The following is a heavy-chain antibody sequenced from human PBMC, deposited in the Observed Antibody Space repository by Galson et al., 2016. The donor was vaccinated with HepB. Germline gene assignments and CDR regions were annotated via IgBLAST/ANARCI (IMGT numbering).Heavy chain of an antibody. CDR1: GFIVSSNY. D-gene: IGHD3-22*01. Sequence: SLRLSCAAPGFIVSSNYMTWVRQAPGKGLEWVSITYISGSTYCADSVKGRFTISRDNSKNTLYLQMNSLRAEDTAVYYCARQAYYDSSGYYYPLGYWGQGTLVTVSS. V-gene: IGHV3-53*01. CDR3: ARQAYYDSSGYYYPLGY. J-gene: IGHJ4*02. CDR2: TYISGST.